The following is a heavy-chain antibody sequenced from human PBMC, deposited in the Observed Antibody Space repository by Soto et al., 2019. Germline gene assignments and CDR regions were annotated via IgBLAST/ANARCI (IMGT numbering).Heavy chain of an antibody. Sequence: SETLSLTCSVSGGSTSGHYWSWIRLPAGRRLQWVGRIYSSGTTNYNPSLKSRVRMSVDTDRNSFSLRLDSVTAADTAVYYCARNFDIAATGTAFDSWGRGVLVTVSS. V-gene: IGHV4-4*07. CDR3: ARNFDIAATGTAFDS. CDR2: IYSSGTT. CDR1: GGSTSGHY. D-gene: IGHD6-13*01. J-gene: IGHJ4*02.